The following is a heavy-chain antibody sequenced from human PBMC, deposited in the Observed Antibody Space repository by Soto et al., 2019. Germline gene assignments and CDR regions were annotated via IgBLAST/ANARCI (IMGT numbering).Heavy chain of an antibody. V-gene: IGHV3-53*04. D-gene: IGHD3-3*01. Sequence: GGSLRLSCAASGFTVSSNYMSWVRQAPGKGLEWVSVIYSGGSTYYADSVKGRFTISRHNSKNTLYLQMNSLRAEDTAVYYCARALVPYYDFWSGYFDYWGQGTLVTVSS. CDR1: GFTVSSNY. CDR2: IYSGGST. CDR3: ARALVPYYDFWSGYFDY. J-gene: IGHJ4*02.